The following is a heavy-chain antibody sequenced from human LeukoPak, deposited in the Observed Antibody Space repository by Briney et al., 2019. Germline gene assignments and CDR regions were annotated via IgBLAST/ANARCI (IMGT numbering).Heavy chain of an antibody. V-gene: IGHV4-39*07. CDR1: GFTFSNYA. CDR3: AREETMVRGISWFDP. D-gene: IGHD3-10*01. CDR2: IYYSGST. Sequence: PGGSLRLSCAASGFTFSNYAMSWVRQAPGKGLEWIGSIYYSGSTYYNPSLKSRVTISVDTSKNQFSLKLSSVTAADTAVYYCAREETMVRGISWFDPWGQGTLVTVSS. J-gene: IGHJ5*02.